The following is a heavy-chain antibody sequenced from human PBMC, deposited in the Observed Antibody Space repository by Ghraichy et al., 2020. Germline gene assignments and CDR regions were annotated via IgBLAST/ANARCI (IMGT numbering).Heavy chain of an antibody. J-gene: IGHJ6*03. V-gene: IGHV3-53*01. CDR3: ARHSSSWYSYYYYMAV. CDR2: IYSGGST. Sequence: VSFIYSGGSTYYADSVKGRFTISQDNSKNTHYLQMNSLIAEDTAVYYCARHSSSWYSYYYYMAVWGKGTTVTLPS. D-gene: IGHD6-13*01.